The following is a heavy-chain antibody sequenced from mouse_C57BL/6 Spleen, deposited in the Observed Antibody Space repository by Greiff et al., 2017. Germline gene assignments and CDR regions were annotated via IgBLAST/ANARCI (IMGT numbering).Heavy chain of an antibody. Sequence: EVQRVESEGGLVQPGSSMKLSCTASGFTFSDYYMAWVRQVPEKGLEWVANINYDGSSTYYLDSLKSRFIISRDNAKNILYLQMSSLKSEDTATYYCARVKVTTGAMDYWGQGTSVTVSS. CDR2: INYDGSST. D-gene: IGHD2-2*01. J-gene: IGHJ4*01. V-gene: IGHV5-16*01. CDR3: ARVKVTTGAMDY. CDR1: GFTFSDYY.